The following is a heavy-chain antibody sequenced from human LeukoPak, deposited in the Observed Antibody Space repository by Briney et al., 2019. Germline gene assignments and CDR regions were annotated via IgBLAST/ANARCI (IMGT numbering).Heavy chain of an antibody. CDR2: ISAYNGNT. CDR1: GYTFTSYG. V-gene: IGHV1-18*01. CDR3: ARDLPVSSGYYFDY. D-gene: IGHD3-22*01. Sequence: GASVKVSCKASGYTFTSYGISWVRQAPGQGLEWMGWISAYNGNTNYAQKLQGRVTMTTDTSTSTAYMELRSLRSDDTAVYCCARDLPVSSGYYFDYWGQGTLVTVSS. J-gene: IGHJ4*02.